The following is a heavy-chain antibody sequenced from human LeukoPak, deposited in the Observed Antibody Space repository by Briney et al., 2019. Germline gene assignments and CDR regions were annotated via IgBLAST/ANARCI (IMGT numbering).Heavy chain of an antibody. V-gene: IGHV1-18*01. CDR1: GYTFTSYG. CDR2: ISAYNGNT. J-gene: IGHJ6*02. D-gene: IGHD2-15*01. Sequence: GASVKVSCKASGYTFTSYGISWVRQAPGQGLEWMGWISAYNGNTNYAQKLQGRVTMTTDTSTSTAYMELRSLRSDDTAVYYCARDPHHCSGGSCYPYYYYYGMDVRGQGTTVTVSS. CDR3: ARDPHHCSGGSCYPYYYYYGMDV.